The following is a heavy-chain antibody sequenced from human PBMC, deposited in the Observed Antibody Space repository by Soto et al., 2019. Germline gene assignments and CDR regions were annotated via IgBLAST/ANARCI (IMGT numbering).Heavy chain of an antibody. CDR2: ISAYNGNT. J-gene: IGHJ4*02. CDR3: ARVDCSGGSCYLDY. V-gene: IGHV1-18*01. CDR1: GYTFTSYG. D-gene: IGHD2-15*01. Sequence: ASVKVSCKASGYTFTSYGISWVRQAPGQGLEWMGWISAYNGNTNYAQKLQGRVTVTTDTSTSTAHMELRSLRSDDTAVYYCARVDCSGGSCYLDYWGQGTLVTVSS.